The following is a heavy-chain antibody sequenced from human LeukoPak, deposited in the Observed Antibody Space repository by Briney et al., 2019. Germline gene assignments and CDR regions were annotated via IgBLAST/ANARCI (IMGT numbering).Heavy chain of an antibody. CDR3: AKASGYSFGHFDY. J-gene: IGHJ4*02. V-gene: IGHV3-9*01. D-gene: IGHD5-18*01. CDR2: IYWNSGSM. Sequence: PGGSLRLSCAASGFSFDDYAMHRVRQAPGKGLEWVSSIYWNSGSMDYADSVKGRFTISRDNAKNSLYLQMNSLRPEDTAFYYCAKASGYSFGHFDYWGQGTLVTVSS. CDR1: GFSFDDYA.